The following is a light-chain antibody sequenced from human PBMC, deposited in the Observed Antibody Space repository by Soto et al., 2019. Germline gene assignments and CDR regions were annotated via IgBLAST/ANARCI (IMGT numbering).Light chain of an antibody. CDR3: QHYNSYSEA. V-gene: IGKV1-5*03. CDR1: QTISSW. CDR2: KAS. J-gene: IGKJ1*01. Sequence: DIQMTQSPSPLSASVGDRVTITCRASQTISSWLAWYQQKPGKAPKLLIYKASTLKSGVPSRFSGSGSGTEFTLTINSLQPDDFATYYCQHYNSYSEAFGQGTKVDIK.